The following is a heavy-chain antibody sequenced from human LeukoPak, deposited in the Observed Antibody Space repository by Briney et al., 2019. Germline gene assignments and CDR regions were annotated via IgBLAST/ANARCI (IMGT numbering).Heavy chain of an antibody. Sequence: SQTLSLTCTVSGGSISSGSYYWSWIRQPAGKGLEWIGRIYTSGSTNYNPSLKSRVTISVDTSKNQFSLKLSSVTAADTAVYYCARNGGMDVWGQGTTVTVSS. CDR2: IYTSGST. CDR3: ARNGGMDV. V-gene: IGHV4-61*02. J-gene: IGHJ6*02. CDR1: GGSISSGSYY.